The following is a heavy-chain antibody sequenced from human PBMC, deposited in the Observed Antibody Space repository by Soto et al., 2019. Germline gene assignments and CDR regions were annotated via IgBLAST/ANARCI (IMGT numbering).Heavy chain of an antibody. J-gene: IGHJ4*02. CDR1: GYTFTSYG. CDR2: ISAYNGNT. Sequence: GASVKVSCKASGYTFTSYGISWVRQAPGQGREWMGWISAYNGNTNYAQKPQGRVTMTTDTSTSTAYMELRSLRSDDTAVYYCARDCGTNGVCYKAYWGQGTLVTVSS. V-gene: IGHV1-18*04. CDR3: ARDCGTNGVCYKAY. D-gene: IGHD2-8*01.